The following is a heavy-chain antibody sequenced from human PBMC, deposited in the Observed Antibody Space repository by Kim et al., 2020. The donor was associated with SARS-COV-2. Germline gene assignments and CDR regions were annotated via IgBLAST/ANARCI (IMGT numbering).Heavy chain of an antibody. CDR3: AREVAGARGNY. D-gene: IGHD6-19*01. J-gene: IGHJ4*02. CDR2: INHSGST. CDR1: GGSFSGYY. Sequence: SETLSLTCAVYGGSFSGYYWSWIRQPPGKGLEWIGEINHSGSTNYNPSLKSRVTISVDTSKNQFSLKLSSVTAADTAVYYCAREVAGARGNYWGQGTLVT. V-gene: IGHV4-34*01.